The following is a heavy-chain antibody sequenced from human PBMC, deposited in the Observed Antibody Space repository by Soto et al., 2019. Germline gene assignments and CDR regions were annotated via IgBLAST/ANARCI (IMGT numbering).Heavy chain of an antibody. Sequence: SETLSLTCTVSGGSISSYYWSWIRQPPGKGLEWIGYIYYSGSTNYNPSLKSRVTISVDTSKNQFSLKLSSVTAADTAVYYCARGLGYCTNGVCYLSWGTHYYRYMDVWGKGTSVTVSS. CDR1: GGSISSYY. D-gene: IGHD2-8*01. CDR2: IYYSGST. CDR3: ARGLGYCTNGVCYLSWGTHYYRYMDV. V-gene: IGHV4-59*01. J-gene: IGHJ6*03.